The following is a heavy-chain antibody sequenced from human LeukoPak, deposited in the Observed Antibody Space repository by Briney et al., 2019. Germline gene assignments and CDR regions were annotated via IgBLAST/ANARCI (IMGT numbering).Heavy chain of an antibody. J-gene: IGHJ4*02. CDR1: GFTFSSSW. CDR3: ARNPRTDFAS. V-gene: IGHV3-74*01. CDR2: MDGDGNNI. D-gene: IGHD4-17*01. Sequence: TGGSLRLSCAASGFTFSSSWMHWVRQAPGKGLVWVSRMDGDGNNIDYADSVKGRFIISRDNAKNTLYLQMYSLRAEDTAVYYCARNPRTDFASWGQGTLVTVSS.